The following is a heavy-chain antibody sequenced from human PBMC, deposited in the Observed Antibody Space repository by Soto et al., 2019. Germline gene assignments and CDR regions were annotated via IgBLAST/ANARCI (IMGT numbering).Heavy chain of an antibody. CDR1: GYTFYSHS. Sequence: QAQLVQSGAEVRKPGASVKVSCKASGYTFYSHSISWVRQAPGQGLEWMGRINADYGNTQYAQKFRGRVTMTTDTSTTTVYMELTNLRSDDTAVYYCARCLQGGYYYGMDVWGQGTTVTVSS. D-gene: IGHD4-4*01. J-gene: IGHJ6*02. CDR2: INADYGNT. CDR3: ARCLQGGYYYGMDV. V-gene: IGHV1-18*01.